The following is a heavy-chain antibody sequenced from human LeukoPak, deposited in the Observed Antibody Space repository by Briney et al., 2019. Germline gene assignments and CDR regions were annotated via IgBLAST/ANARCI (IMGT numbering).Heavy chain of an antibody. V-gene: IGHV3-7*01. Sequence: GGSLRLFCAASGFTFSNYWMNWVRQFPGKGREGVANINQDGSDINYVDSVKGRFTISRDNGKDSLYLQMNSLRVEDTAVYYCARVWFDLWGQGTLVTVST. J-gene: IGHJ5*02. CDR1: GFTFSNYW. CDR2: INQDGSDI. CDR3: ARVWFDL.